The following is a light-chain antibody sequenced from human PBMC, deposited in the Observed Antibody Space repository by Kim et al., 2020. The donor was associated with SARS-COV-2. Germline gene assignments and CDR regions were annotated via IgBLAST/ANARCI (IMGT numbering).Light chain of an antibody. CDR1: QSVGSY. J-gene: IGKJ2*01. CDR2: DVS. V-gene: IGKV3-11*01. Sequence: SLSPGEIVTLSWRASQSVGSYLAWYQQKPGQAPRLLIYDVSNRAAGIPGRFSGSGSGTDFTLTISSLEPEDFALYYCHQRSDWPNTFGQGTKLEI. CDR3: HQRSDWPNT.